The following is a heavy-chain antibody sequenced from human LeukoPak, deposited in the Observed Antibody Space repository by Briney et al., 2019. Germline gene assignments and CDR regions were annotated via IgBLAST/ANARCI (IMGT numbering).Heavy chain of an antibody. CDR1: GFTFSSYG. CDR3: AKERLLSGVYYYYYGMDV. D-gene: IGHD5-12*01. J-gene: IGHJ6*02. V-gene: IGHV3-30*18. CDR2: ISYDGSNK. Sequence: GRSLRLSCAASGFTFSSYGMHWVRQAPGKGLEWVAVISYDGSNKYYADSVKGRFTISRDNSKNTLYLQMNSLRAEDTAVYYCAKERLLSGVYYYYYGMDVWGQGTTVTVSS.